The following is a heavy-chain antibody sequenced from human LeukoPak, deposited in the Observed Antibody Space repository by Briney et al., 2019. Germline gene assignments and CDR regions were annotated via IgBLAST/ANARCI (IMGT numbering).Heavy chain of an antibody. V-gene: IGHV1-8*03. D-gene: IGHD3-22*01. J-gene: IGHJ4*02. Sequence: ASVKVSCKASGYTFTSYDINWVRQATGQGLEWMGWMNPNSGNTGYAQKFQGRVTITRNTSISAAYMELSSLRSEDTAVYYCASLSNYDSSGYYYGWGQGTLVTVSS. CDR1: GYTFTSYD. CDR2: MNPNSGNT. CDR3: ASLSNYDSSGYYYG.